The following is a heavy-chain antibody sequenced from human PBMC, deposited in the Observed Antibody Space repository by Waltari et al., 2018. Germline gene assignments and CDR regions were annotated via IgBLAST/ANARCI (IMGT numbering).Heavy chain of an antibody. CDR2: IYYSGST. J-gene: IGHJ3*02. Sequence: LQLQESGPGLVKPSQTLSLTCTVSDDSISISSYYWGWIRKLPGKGLEWIGSIYYSGSTYYNPSIKSRVTMNTDTATSTAYMELRSLRSDDTAVYYCERGPTPNAFDIWGQGTMVTVSS. CDR3: ERGPTPNAFDI. V-gene: IGHV4-39*02. CDR1: DDSISISSYY.